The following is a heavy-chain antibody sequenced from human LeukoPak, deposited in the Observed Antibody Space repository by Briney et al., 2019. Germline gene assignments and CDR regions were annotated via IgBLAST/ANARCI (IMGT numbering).Heavy chain of an antibody. Sequence: PSETLSLTCAVYGGSFSGYYWSWTRQPPGKGLEWIGEINHSESTNYNPSLKSRVTISVDTSKNQFSLKLSSVTAADTAVYYCARRQAYSSRVFLRGYYYMDVWGKGTTVTISS. J-gene: IGHJ6*03. D-gene: IGHD5-18*01. V-gene: IGHV4-34*01. CDR2: INHSEST. CDR1: GGSFSGYY. CDR3: ARRQAYSSRVFLRGYYYMDV.